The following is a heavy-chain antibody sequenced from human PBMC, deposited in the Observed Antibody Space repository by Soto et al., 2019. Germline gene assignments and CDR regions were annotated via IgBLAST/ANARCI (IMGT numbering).Heavy chain of an antibody. V-gene: IGHV4-31*03. Sequence: SETLSLTCTVSGGSISSGAYYWSWIRQHPGKGLEWIGYIYYSGSTYYNPSLKSRVTISIDTSKNQFSLKLNSVTAADTAVYYCARVPGYTMGFDYWGQGTLVTVSS. CDR2: IYYSGST. CDR1: GGSISSGAYY. D-gene: IGHD5-18*01. CDR3: ARVPGYTMGFDY. J-gene: IGHJ4*02.